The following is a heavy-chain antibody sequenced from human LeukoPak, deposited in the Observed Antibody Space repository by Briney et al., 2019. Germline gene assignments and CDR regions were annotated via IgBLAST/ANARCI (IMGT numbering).Heavy chain of an antibody. CDR3: ARGSLWSRGYYYGMDV. V-gene: IGHV3-7*03. CDR2: IKQDGSEK. D-gene: IGHD3-10*01. J-gene: IGHJ6*04. Sequence: GGSLSLSCAASGFTFSSYWMSWVRQAPGKGLEWVANIKQDGSEKYYVDSVKGRFTISRDNAKNSLYLQMNSLRAEDTAVYYCARGSLWSRGYYYGMDVWGKGTTVTVSS. CDR1: GFTFSSYW.